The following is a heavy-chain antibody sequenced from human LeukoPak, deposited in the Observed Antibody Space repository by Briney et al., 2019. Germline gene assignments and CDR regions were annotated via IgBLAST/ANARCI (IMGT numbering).Heavy chain of an antibody. CDR1: GGSISSYY. D-gene: IGHD2-2*01. Sequence: SETLSLTCTVSGGSISSYYWSWIRQPPGKGLEWIGYIYYSGSTNYNPSLKSRVTISVDTSKNQFSLKLSSVTAADTAVYYCARDCSSTSCYFHRDWYFDLWGRGTLVTVS. V-gene: IGHV4-59*01. CDR2: IYYSGST. J-gene: IGHJ2*01. CDR3: ARDCSSTSCYFHRDWYFDL.